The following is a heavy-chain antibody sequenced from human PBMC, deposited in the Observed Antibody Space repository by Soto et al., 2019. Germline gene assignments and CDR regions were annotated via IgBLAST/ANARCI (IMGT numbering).Heavy chain of an antibody. Sequence: PGGSLRLSCAASGFTFSSYAMSWVRQAPGKRLEWVSAISGSGGSTYYADSVKGRFTISRDNSKNTLYLQMNSLRAEDTAVYYCAKDRQGGQYSSSWYGDYWGQGTLVTV. V-gene: IGHV3-23*01. CDR3: AKDRQGGQYSSSWYGDY. CDR2: ISGSGGST. J-gene: IGHJ4*02. D-gene: IGHD6-13*01. CDR1: GFTFSSYA.